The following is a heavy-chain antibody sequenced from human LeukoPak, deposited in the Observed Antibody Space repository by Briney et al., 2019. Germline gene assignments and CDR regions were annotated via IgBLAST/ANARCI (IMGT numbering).Heavy chain of an antibody. V-gene: IGHV3-23*01. CDR2: IRSSADAT. J-gene: IGHJ1*01. D-gene: IGHD5-18*01. CDR1: GFTFSAFA. CDR3: AKVDRGYSYGYVQH. Sequence: PGGSLRLSCVASGFTFSAFAMSWVRQAPGKGLEWVSAIRSSADATYHADSVKGRFTISRDNSKNTLYLQMNSLRAEDTAVYYCAKVDRGYSYGYVQHWGQGTLVTVSS.